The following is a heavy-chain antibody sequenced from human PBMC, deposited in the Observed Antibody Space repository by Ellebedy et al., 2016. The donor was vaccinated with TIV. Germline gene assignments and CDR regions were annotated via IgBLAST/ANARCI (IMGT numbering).Heavy chain of an antibody. J-gene: IGHJ4*02. Sequence: ETLSLTCAASGFTFSTYAMNWLRQAPGKGLEWVSSIIGSGGSTLYADSVKGRFTISRDNSKNMVYLQMNSLRVEDTAVYYCAKAGYSSAWYLVFDYWGQGTLVTVSS. CDR1: GFTFSTYA. D-gene: IGHD6-19*01. V-gene: IGHV3-23*01. CDR3: AKAGYSSAWYLVFDY. CDR2: IIGSGGST.